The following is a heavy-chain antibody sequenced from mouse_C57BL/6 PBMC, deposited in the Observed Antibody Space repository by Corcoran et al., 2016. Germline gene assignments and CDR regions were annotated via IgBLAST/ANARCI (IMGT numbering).Heavy chain of an antibody. CDR3: ARPNYYGSSPFGY. Sequence: QVQLKQSGAELVRPGASVKLSCKASGYTFTDYYINWVKQRPGQGLEWIARIYPGSGNTYYNEKFKGKATLTAEKSSSTAYMQLSSLTSEDSAVYFCARPNYYGSSPFGYWGQGTLVTVSA. D-gene: IGHD1-1*01. J-gene: IGHJ3*02. CDR2: IYPGSGNT. V-gene: IGHV1-76*01. CDR1: GYTFTDYY.